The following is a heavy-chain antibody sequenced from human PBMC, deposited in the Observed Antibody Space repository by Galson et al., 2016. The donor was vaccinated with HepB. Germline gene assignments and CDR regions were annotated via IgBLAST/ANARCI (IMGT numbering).Heavy chain of an antibody. CDR1: GFTFSSYS. CDR3: ARDRTARAALDL. D-gene: IGHD6-13*01. J-gene: IGHJ5*02. Sequence: SLRLSCAGSGFTFSSYSMNWVRQAPGKGLEWVSSMAISSSEIYYADSVKGRFTMSRDNAKKSVYLQMNSLRAEDTAVYYCARDRTARAALDLWGQGTLVTVSS. V-gene: IGHV3-21*01. CDR2: MAISSSEI.